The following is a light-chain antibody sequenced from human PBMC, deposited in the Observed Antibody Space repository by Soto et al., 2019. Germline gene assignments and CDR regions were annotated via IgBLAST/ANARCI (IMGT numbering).Light chain of an antibody. CDR1: QSVNSNY. CDR2: GAS. V-gene: IGKV3-20*01. CDR3: QQFGSSPVT. J-gene: IGKJ1*01. Sequence: ENVLTQSPGTLSLSPGERATLSCRASQSVNSNYLAWYQQKAGQAPRLLIYGASSTATGIPDRFSGSGSGTDFTLTISRLEPEDFSVYYCQQFGSSPVTFGQGTKVAIK.